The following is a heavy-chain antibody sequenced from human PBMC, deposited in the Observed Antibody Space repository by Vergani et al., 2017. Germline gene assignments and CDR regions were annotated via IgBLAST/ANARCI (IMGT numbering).Heavy chain of an antibody. V-gene: IGHV1-2*02. CDR3: ARARVLWSGYRPYFDY. J-gene: IGHJ4*02. CDR2: ISAYNGNT. Sequence: QVQLVQSGAEVKKPGASVKVSCKVSGYTLTELSMHWVRQAPGKGLEWMGWISAYNGNTNYAQKLQGRVTMTRDMSISTAYMELSRLRSDDTAVYYCARARVLWSGYRPYFDYWGQGTLVTVSS. CDR1: GYTLTELS. D-gene: IGHD3-3*01.